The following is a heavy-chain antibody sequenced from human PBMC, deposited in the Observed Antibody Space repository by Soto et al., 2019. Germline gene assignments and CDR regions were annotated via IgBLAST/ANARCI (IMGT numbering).Heavy chain of an antibody. CDR1: GFTFSSYW. CDR2: IKQDGSEK. D-gene: IGHD2-15*01. J-gene: IGHJ6*02. Sequence: GSLRLSCAASGFTFSSYWMSWVRQAPGKGLEWVANIKQDGSEKYYVDSVKGRFTISRDNAKNSLYLQMNSLRAEDTAVYYCARGPPTSPVVVVAGYFYYYYGMDVWGQGTTVTVSS. CDR3: ARGPPTSPVVVVAGYFYYYYGMDV. V-gene: IGHV3-7*01.